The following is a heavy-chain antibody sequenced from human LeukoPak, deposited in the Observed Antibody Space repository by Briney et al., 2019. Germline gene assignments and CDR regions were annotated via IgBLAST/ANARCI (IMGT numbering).Heavy chain of an antibody. CDR2: INHSGST. CDR3: ARGGGYCSSTSCYGLDY. D-gene: IGHD2-2*01. V-gene: IGHV4-34*01. CDR1: GGSFSGYY. J-gene: IGHJ4*02. Sequence: PWETLSLTCAVYGGSFSGYYWSWIRQPPGKGLEWSGQINHSGSTNYNPSLKSRVTISVDTSKNQFSLKLSSVTAADTAVYYCARGGGYCSSTSCYGLDYCGQGTLVTVSS.